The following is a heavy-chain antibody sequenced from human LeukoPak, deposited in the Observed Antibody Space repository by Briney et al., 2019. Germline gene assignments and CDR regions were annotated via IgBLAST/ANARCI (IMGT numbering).Heavy chain of an antibody. Sequence: PSETLSLTCTVSGGSISSYYWSWIRQPAGKGLEWIGRIYTSGSTNYNPSLKSRVTISVDTSKNQFSLKLSSVTAADTAVYYCARASVKMATICYFDYWGQGTLVTVSS. V-gene: IGHV4-4*07. CDR1: GGSISSYY. D-gene: IGHD5-24*01. J-gene: IGHJ4*02. CDR3: ARASVKMATICYFDY. CDR2: IYTSGST.